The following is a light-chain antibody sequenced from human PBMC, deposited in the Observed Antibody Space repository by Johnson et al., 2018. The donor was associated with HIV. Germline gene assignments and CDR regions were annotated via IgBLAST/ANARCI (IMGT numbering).Light chain of an antibody. J-gene: IGLJ1*01. Sequence: LTQPPSVSATPGQKVTISCSGSTSNIGNNYVSWYQQFPGAAPKLLIYDDNKRPSRIPDRFSGSKSGTSATLGLTRLQTGDEADFYCGTWDSSLSAAYVFGTGTKVTVL. CDR3: GTWDSSLSAAYV. CDR1: TSNIGNNY. CDR2: DDN. V-gene: IGLV1-51*01.